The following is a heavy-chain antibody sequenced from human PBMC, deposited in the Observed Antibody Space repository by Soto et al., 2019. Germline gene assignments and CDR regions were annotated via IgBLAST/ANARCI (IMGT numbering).Heavy chain of an antibody. CDR2: ISGRGDNT. J-gene: IGHJ4*02. Sequence: DVQLLDSGGGLVPPGGSLRLSCAASGFIFSNYVMSWVRQTPGKGLEWVSGISGRGDNTYYADSVKGRFTVSRDNSKNTLYLQMDSLRAEDTAVYYCAKTPLRVGPIDYWGQGTLVTVSS. CDR3: AKTPLRVGPIDY. CDR1: GFIFSNYV. V-gene: IGHV3-23*01. D-gene: IGHD2-15*01.